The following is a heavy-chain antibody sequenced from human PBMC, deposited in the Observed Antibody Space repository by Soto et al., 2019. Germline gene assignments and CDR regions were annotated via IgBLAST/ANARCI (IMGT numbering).Heavy chain of an antibody. CDR1: GFTVSNNY. V-gene: IGHV3-53*01. D-gene: IGHD3-16*01. Sequence: GGSLRLSCAASGFTVSNNYMTWVRQAPGKGLEWVSVLYIGGSTYYADSVKGRFTISRDNSKNTLYLQMHSLSAEDTAMYYCARERGGGGINYNYSFDYWGHGTQVTVSS. CDR3: ARERGGGGINYNYSFDY. J-gene: IGHJ4*01. CDR2: LYIGGST.